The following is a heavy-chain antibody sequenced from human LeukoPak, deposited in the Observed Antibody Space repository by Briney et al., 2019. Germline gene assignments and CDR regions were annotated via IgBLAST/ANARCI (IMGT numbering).Heavy chain of an antibody. V-gene: IGHV1-2*04. CDR3: ARGVDTAILED. Sequence: ASVKVSCKASGYTFTGYYIHWVRQAPGQGLERMGWINPNSGGTNYAQKFQGWVTMTRDTSISTAYMELSRLRSDDTTVYYCARGVDTAILEDWGQGTLVTVSS. D-gene: IGHD5-18*01. CDR2: INPNSGGT. J-gene: IGHJ4*02. CDR1: GYTFTGYY.